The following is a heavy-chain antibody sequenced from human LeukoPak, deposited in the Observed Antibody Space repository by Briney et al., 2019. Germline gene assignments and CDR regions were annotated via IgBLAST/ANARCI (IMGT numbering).Heavy chain of an antibody. CDR3: ASARWDC. CDR2: IFHSGHT. D-gene: IGHD5-24*01. J-gene: IGHJ4*02. Sequence: PSGTLSLTCGVSGDSIITNHWWSWVRQPPGKGLEWIGEIFHSGHTNYNPSLKSRVTISLDKSRNQFSLNLIYVTAAATAVYYCASARWDCWGQGTLVTVSS. V-gene: IGHV4-4*02. CDR1: GDSIITNHW.